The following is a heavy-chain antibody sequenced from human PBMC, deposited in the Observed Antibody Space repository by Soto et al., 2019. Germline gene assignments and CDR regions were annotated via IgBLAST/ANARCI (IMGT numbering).Heavy chain of an antibody. CDR2: IYHSGST. CDR3: ARAVGLGAVAADY. Sequence: QLQLQESGSGLVKPSQTLSLTCAVSGGSISSGGYSWSWIRQPPGKGLEWIGYIYHSGSTYYNPPLKSRVTISVHRSKNQFTLELSSVTAADTAVYYGARAVGLGAVAADYWGQGTLVTVSS. J-gene: IGHJ4*02. D-gene: IGHD6-19*01. CDR1: GGSISSGGYS. V-gene: IGHV4-30-2*01.